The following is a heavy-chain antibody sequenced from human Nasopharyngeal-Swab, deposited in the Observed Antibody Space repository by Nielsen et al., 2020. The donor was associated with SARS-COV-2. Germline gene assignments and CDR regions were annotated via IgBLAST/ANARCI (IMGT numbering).Heavy chain of an antibody. V-gene: IGHV7-4-1*02. CDR1: GYSFSNYA. CDR2: INTNTGIP. J-gene: IGHJ3*01. Sequence: ASVKVSCKTSGYSFSNYAINWVRQAPGQGFEWMGWINTNTGIPTYVQGFTGRFVFSLDTAVSTAFLQINSLKSEDTGLYYCAREVGDAFGVWGQGTMVTVSS. CDR3: AREVGDAFGV.